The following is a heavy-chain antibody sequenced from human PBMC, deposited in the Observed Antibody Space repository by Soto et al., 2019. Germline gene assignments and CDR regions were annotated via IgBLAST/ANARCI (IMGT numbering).Heavy chain of an antibody. CDR3: ARDTRVYGSGSYSTFTI. CDR2: INPNSGGT. V-gene: IGHV1-2*04. Sequence: GASVKVSCKASGYTFTGYYMHWVRQAPGQGLEWMGWINPNSGGTNYAQKFQGWVTMARDTSISTAYMELSRLRSDDTAVYYCARDTRVYGSGSYSTFTIWCKGT. D-gene: IGHD3-10*01. CDR1: GYTFTGYY. J-gene: IGHJ3*02.